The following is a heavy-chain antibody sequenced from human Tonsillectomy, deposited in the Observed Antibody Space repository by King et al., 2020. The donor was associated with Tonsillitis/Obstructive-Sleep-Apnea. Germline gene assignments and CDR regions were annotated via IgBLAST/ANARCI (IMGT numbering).Heavy chain of an antibody. CDR1: GGTFSSYA. Sequence: QLVQSGAEVKKPGSSVKVSCKASGGTFSSYAISWVRQAPGQGLEWMGGIIPIFGTANYAQKFQGRVTLTADESTSTAYMELSSLRAEDTAVYYCARASLVTKDDYYYYYMDVWGKGTTVTVSS. D-gene: IGHD4-11*01. CDR2: IIPIFGTA. CDR3: ARASLVTKDDYYYYYMDV. J-gene: IGHJ6*03. V-gene: IGHV1-69*12.